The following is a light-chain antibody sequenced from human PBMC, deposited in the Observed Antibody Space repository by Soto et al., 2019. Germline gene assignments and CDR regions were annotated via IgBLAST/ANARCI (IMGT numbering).Light chain of an antibody. CDR3: QQYGSSPLIT. CDR1: QSVSSSY. J-gene: IGKJ5*01. V-gene: IGKV3-20*01. Sequence: EIVLTQSPGTLSLSPGERATLSCRASQSVSSSYLAWYQQKPGQAPRLLIYGASSRATGIPDRFCGSGSGTDFTLTISRLEPEDFAVYYCQQYGSSPLITFGQVTRLEIK. CDR2: GAS.